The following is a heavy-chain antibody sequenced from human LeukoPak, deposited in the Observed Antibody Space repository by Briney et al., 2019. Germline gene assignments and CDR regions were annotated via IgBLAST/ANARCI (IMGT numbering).Heavy chain of an antibody. J-gene: IGHJ4*02. V-gene: IGHV1-2*02. CDR1: GYTFTDYH. Sequence: ASVKVSCKASGYTFTDYHMHWVRQAPGQGLEWMGWINPNSGGTNYAQKFQGRVSMTRDTSTSTAYMELGRLTSDDTAMYFCLRDLTYGGISSPDCWGQGSLVTVSS. CDR2: INPNSGGT. D-gene: IGHD4/OR15-4a*01. CDR3: LRDLTYGGISSPDC.